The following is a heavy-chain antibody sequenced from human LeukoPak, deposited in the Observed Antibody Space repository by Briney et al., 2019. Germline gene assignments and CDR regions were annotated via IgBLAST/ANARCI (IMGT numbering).Heavy chain of an antibody. CDR1: GFTFSSYA. Sequence: PGRSLRLSCAASGFTFSSYAMHWVRQAPGKVLDLVAVISYDGSNKYYADSVKGRFTISRDNSKNTLYLQMSSLRAEDTAVYYCARGTSTPYYFDFWGQGTLVTVSS. J-gene: IGHJ4*02. V-gene: IGHV3-30-3*01. D-gene: IGHD1-7*01. CDR2: ISYDGSNK. CDR3: ARGTSTPYYFDF.